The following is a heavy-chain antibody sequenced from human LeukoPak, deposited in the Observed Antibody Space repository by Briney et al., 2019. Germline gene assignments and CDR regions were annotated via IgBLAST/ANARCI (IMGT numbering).Heavy chain of an antibody. V-gene: IGHV3-30*18. Sequence: PGRSLRLSCAASGFTFRSYGMHWVRQAPGKGLGWVAVISYDGSNKYYADSVKGRFTICRDNSKNTLYLQMNSLRAEDTAVYYCAKTYYYGSGSYSNYYYGMDVWGKGTTVTVSS. J-gene: IGHJ6*04. CDR2: ISYDGSNK. D-gene: IGHD3-10*01. CDR1: GFTFRSYG. CDR3: AKTYYYGSGSYSNYYYGMDV.